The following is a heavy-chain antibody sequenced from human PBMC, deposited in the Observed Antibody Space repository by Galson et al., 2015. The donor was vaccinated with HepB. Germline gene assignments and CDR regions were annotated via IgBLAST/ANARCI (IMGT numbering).Heavy chain of an antibody. CDR1: EFTFSSYW. CDR3: ARKGVYFDY. D-gene: IGHD3-16*01. J-gene: IGHJ4*02. Sequence: SLRLSCAASEFTFSSYWMSWVRQAPGKGLEWVANINQDGSENYYVDSVKGRFTISRDNAKNSLYLQMNSLRAEDTAVYYCARKGVYFDYWGQGTLVTVSS. V-gene: IGHV3-7*03. CDR2: INQDGSEN.